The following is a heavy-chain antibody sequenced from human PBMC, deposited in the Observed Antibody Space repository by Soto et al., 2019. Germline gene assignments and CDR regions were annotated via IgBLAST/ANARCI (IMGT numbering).Heavy chain of an antibody. CDR2: IRSRVYGGTT. Sequence: GGSLRLSCTASGFTFGDYAMSWFRQAPGKGLEWVSFIRSRVYGGTTEYAASVKGRFTISRDDSKSIAYLQMNSLKAEDTAVYYCTSLNRLRFGTAAGWGQGTLVTVSS. J-gene: IGHJ4*02. D-gene: IGHD5-12*01. V-gene: IGHV3-49*03. CDR1: GFTFGDYA. CDR3: TSLNRLRFGTAAG.